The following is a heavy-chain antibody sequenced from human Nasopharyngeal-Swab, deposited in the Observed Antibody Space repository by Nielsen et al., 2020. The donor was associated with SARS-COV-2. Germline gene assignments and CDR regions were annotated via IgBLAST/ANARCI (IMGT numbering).Heavy chain of an antibody. CDR1: GFTFSSYW. V-gene: IGHV3-7*03. D-gene: IGHD6-19*01. J-gene: IGHJ5*02. CDR2: IKQDGSEK. CDR3: AKYTSGWGWFDP. Sequence: GESLQISCAASGFTFSSYWMSWVRQAPGKGLEWVAKIKQDGSEKYYVDSVKGRFTISRDNAKNSLYLQLNSPRAEDTAMYYCAKYTSGWGWFDPWGLGTLVTVSS.